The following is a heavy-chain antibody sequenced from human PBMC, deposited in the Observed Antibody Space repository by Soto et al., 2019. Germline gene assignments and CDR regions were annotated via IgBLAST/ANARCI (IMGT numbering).Heavy chain of an antibody. CDR1: GGSISSGDYY. D-gene: IGHD3-3*01. Sequence: PSETLSLTCTVSGGSISSGDYYWSWIRQPPGKGLEWIGYIYYSGSTYYSPSLKSRVTISVDTSKNQFSLKLSSVTAADTAVYYCARVSSVNYDFWSGTKYPHAFDIWGQGTMVTVSS. CDR3: ARVSSVNYDFWSGTKYPHAFDI. CDR2: IYYSGST. J-gene: IGHJ3*02. V-gene: IGHV4-30-4*01.